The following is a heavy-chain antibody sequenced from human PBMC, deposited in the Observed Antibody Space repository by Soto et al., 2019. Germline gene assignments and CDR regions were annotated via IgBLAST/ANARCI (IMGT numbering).Heavy chain of an antibody. CDR1: GGTFSSYA. Sequence: ASVKVSCKASGGTFSSYAISWVRQAPGQGLEWMGGIIPIFGTANYAQKFQGRVTITADESTSTAYMELSSLRSEDTAVYYCARVGVEYQLPYNWFDPWGQGTLVTVSS. V-gene: IGHV1-69*13. CDR3: ARVGVEYQLPYNWFDP. D-gene: IGHD2-2*01. J-gene: IGHJ5*02. CDR2: IIPIFGTA.